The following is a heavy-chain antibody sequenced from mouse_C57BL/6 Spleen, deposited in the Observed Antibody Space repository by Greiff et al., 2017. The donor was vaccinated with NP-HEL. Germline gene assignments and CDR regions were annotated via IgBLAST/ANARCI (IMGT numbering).Heavy chain of an antibody. J-gene: IGHJ2*01. CDR3: ARSLYLDY. CDR1: GYSFTGYY. Sequence: VQLQQSGPELVKPGASVKISCKASGYSFTGYYMNWVKQSPEKSLEWIGEINPSTGGTTYNQKFKAKATLTVDKSSSTAYMQLKGLTSEDSAVYYGARSLYLDYWGQGTTLTVSS. V-gene: IGHV1-42*01. CDR2: INPSTGGT.